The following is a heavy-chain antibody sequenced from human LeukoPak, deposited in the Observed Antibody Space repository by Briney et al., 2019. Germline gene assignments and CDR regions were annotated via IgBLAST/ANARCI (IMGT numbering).Heavy chain of an antibody. CDR3: ATGDYGAFDI. CDR2: ISGSGGTT. J-gene: IGHJ3*02. V-gene: IGHV3-23*01. D-gene: IGHD4-17*01. Sequence: GGSLRLSCAASGFTFTNYAMSWVRQAPGKGLEWVSSISGSGGTTYYADFLKGRFTISRDNSKNTLYLQMNSLRAEDTAVYYCATGDYGAFDIWGQGTMVTVSS. CDR1: GFTFTNYA.